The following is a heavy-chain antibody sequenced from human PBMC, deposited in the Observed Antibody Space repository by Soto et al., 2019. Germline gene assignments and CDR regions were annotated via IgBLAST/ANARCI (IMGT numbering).Heavy chain of an antibody. CDR3: AKDLRVVPAATLDAFDI. J-gene: IGHJ3*02. CDR1: GFTFSSYG. Sequence: PGGSLRLSCAASGFTFSSYGMHWVRQAPGKGLEWVAVISYDGSNKYYADSVKGRFTIPRDNSKNTLYLQMNSLRAEDTAVYYCAKDLRVVPAATLDAFDIWGQGTMVTVSS. D-gene: IGHD2-2*01. CDR2: ISYDGSNK. V-gene: IGHV3-30*18.